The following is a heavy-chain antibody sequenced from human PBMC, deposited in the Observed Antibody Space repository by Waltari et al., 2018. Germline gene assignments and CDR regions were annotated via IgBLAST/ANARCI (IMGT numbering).Heavy chain of an antibody. D-gene: IGHD1-1*01. CDR1: GFIFSTYG. J-gene: IGHJ6*03. Sequence: QVQLVVSGGGVVQPGKSLRLSCAASGFIFSTYGMHWVRQAPGQGLDWLALISYDGSVKYYEDSVKGRFTISRDNSNNTLFLRMNSLRAEDTAVYYCAKGPGRYMDRYMDVWGKGTTVTVSS. V-gene: IGHV3-30*18. CDR3: AKGPGRYMDRYMDV. CDR2: ISYDGSVK.